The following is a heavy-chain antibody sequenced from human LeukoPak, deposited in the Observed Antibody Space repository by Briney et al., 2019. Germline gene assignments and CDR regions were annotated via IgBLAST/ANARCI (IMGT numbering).Heavy chain of an antibody. CDR2: IIPIFDTA. Sequence: SVKVSCKASGYTFTDYYMHWVRQAPGQGLEWMGGIIPIFDTANYAQKFQGRVTITADESTSTAYMELSSLRSEDTAVYYCARDSLERDSWSATHDYWGQGTLVTVSS. CDR3: ARDSLERDSWSATHDY. D-gene: IGHD6-13*01. CDR1: GYTFTDYY. V-gene: IGHV1-69*13. J-gene: IGHJ4*02.